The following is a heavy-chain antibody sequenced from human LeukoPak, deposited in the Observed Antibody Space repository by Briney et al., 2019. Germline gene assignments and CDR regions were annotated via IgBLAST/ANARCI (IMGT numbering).Heavy chain of an antibody. CDR1: GCTFSSYA. J-gene: IGHJ4*02. D-gene: IGHD6-19*01. Sequence: GGSLRLSCAASGCTFSSYAMHWVRQAPGKGLEWVAVISYDGSNKYYADSEKGRFTISGDNSKNTLYLQMNSLRAEDTAVYYCARGAGYSSGWYFDYWGQGTLVTVSS. CDR3: ARGAGYSSGWYFDY. CDR2: ISYDGSNK. V-gene: IGHV3-30-3*01.